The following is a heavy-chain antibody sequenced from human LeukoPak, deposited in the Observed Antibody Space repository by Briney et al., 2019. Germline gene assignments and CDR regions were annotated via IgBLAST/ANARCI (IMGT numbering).Heavy chain of an antibody. CDR2: AYYSGST. J-gene: IGHJ5*02. V-gene: IGHV4-59*08. D-gene: IGHD6-19*01. CDR3: ARNSAVATSRSWFDP. Sequence: SETLSLTCTVSGGSISSYYWSWIRQPPGKGLEWIGYAYYSGSTTYNPSLESRVTISVDTSKNQFSLKLTAVTAADTAVYYCARNSAVATSRSWFDPWGQGTLVTVSS. CDR1: GGSISSYY.